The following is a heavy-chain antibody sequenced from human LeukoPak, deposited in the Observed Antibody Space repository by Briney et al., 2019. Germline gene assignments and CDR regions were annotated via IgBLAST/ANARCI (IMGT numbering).Heavy chain of an antibody. CDR1: GYTFTSYY. Sequence: GASVKVSCKASGYTFTSYYMHWVRQAPGQGLEWMGIINPSGGSTSYAQKFQGRVTMTRDTSTSTVYMELSSLRSEDTAVYYCARDTFVGYYGDPGWFDPWGQGTLVTVSS. D-gene: IGHD4-17*01. V-gene: IGHV1-46*01. CDR3: ARDTFVGYYGDPGWFDP. J-gene: IGHJ5*02. CDR2: INPSGGST.